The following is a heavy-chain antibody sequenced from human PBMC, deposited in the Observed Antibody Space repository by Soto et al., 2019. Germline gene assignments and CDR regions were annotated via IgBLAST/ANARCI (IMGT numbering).Heavy chain of an antibody. CDR2: ILYDGSTK. CDR1: GFTFSSFG. J-gene: IGHJ4*02. D-gene: IGHD6-19*01. CDR3: AKRMVTFGRTVVAGPFDN. Sequence: PGGSLSLSCAASGFTFSSFGMHRVLQAPGKGLGWVAVILYDGSTKYYADSERGRFTISRDNSKNTLYLQMNSLRAEDTAVFYCAKRMVTFGRTVVAGPFDNWGQGTLVTVSS. V-gene: IGHV3-30*18.